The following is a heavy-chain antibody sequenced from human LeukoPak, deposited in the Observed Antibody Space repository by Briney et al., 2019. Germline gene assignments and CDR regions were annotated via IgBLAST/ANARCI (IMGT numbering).Heavy chain of an antibody. V-gene: IGHV3-23*01. D-gene: IGHD4-23*01. Sequence: GGSPRLSCAASGFTFSSYAMSWVRQAPGKGLEGVSAISGSGGSTYYADSVKGRFTISRDNSKNTLYLQMNSLRAEDTAVYYCAKDRDYGGNSAVIDYWGQGTLVTVSS. CDR2: ISGSGGST. CDR1: GFTFSSYA. CDR3: AKDRDYGGNSAVIDY. J-gene: IGHJ4*02.